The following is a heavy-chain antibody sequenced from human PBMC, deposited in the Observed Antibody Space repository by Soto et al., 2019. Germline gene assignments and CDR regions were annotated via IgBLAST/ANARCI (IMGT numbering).Heavy chain of an antibody. CDR3: ARGRGGTYDAFDI. CDR1: SGSIGTYF. Sequence: QVQLRESGPGLVKPSETLSLTCTVSSGSIGTYFWSWIRQPPGKGLEWIGYIYYSGTTNYNPSLKSRVTIFLHTSMNQFSLRLSSVTAADTAVYYCARGRGGTYDAFDIWGQGTLVTVSS. V-gene: IGHV4-59*01. CDR2: IYYSGTT. D-gene: IGHD1-26*01. J-gene: IGHJ3*02.